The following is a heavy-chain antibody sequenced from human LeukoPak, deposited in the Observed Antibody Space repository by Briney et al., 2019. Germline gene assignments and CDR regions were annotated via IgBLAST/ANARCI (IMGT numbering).Heavy chain of an antibody. D-gene: IGHD4-17*01. CDR3: ARGLAVTRIDY. CDR2: MNPNSGNT. CDR1: GYTFTSYD. J-gene: IGHJ4*02. Sequence: GTSVKVSCXASGYTFTSYDINWVRQATRQGLEWMGWMNPNSGNTGYAQKFQGRVTMTRNTSISTAYMELSSLRSEDTAVYYCARGLAVTRIDYWGQGTLVTVSS. V-gene: IGHV1-8*01.